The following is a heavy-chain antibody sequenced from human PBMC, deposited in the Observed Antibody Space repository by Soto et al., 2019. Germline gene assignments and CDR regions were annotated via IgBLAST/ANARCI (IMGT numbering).Heavy chain of an antibody. V-gene: IGHV1-69*12. J-gene: IGHJ6*02. CDR2: IIPIFGTA. D-gene: IGHD2-2*01. CDR1: GGTFSSYA. Sequence: QVQLVQSGAEVKKPGSSVKVSCKASGGTFSSYAISWVRQAPGQGLEWMGGIIPIFGTANYAQKFQGRVTITADESTSTAYMELSSLRSEDTAVYYCARASRDIVLVPAAMSYYYYGMDVWGQGTTVTVSS. CDR3: ARASRDIVLVPAAMSYYYYGMDV.